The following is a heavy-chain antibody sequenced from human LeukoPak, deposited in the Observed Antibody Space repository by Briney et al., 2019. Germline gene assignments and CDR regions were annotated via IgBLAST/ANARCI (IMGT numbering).Heavy chain of an antibody. J-gene: IGHJ4*02. CDR1: GGSISSGGYY. Sequence: SETLSLTCTVSGGSISSGGYYWSWIRQHPGKGLEWIGYIYYSGSTYYNPSLKSRVTISVDTSKNQFSLKLSSVTAADTAVYYCARGIVATLFHWGPGTLVTVSS. D-gene: IGHD5-12*01. CDR3: ARGIVATLFH. CDR2: IYYSGST. V-gene: IGHV4-31*03.